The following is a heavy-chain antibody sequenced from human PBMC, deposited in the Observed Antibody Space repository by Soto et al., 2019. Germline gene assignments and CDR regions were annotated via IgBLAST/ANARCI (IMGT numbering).Heavy chain of an antibody. J-gene: IGHJ3*02. D-gene: IGHD3-16*02. CDR2: IIPIFGTA. CDR1: GGTFSSYA. Sequence: SVKVSCKASGGTFSSYAISWVRQAPGQGLEWMGGIIPIFGTANYAQKFQGRVTITADESTSTAYMERSSLRSEDTAVYYCARDRLTFGGVIHAFDIWGQGTMVTVSS. V-gene: IGHV1-69*13. CDR3: ARDRLTFGGVIHAFDI.